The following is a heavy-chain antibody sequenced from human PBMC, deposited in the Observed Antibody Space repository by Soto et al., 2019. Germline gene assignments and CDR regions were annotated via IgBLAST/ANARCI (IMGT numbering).Heavy chain of an antibody. CDR2: INPNSGVT. V-gene: IGHV1-2*04. CDR3: ARDPPTLGYSYSLLFYY. D-gene: IGHD5-18*01. Sequence: ASVKVSCKASGYTFTGYYMHWVRQAPGQGLEWMGWINPNSGVTNYAQKFQGWVTMTRDTSISTAYMELSRLRSDDTAVYYCARDPPTLGYSYSLLFYYWGQGTLVSVSS. J-gene: IGHJ4*02. CDR1: GYTFTGYY.